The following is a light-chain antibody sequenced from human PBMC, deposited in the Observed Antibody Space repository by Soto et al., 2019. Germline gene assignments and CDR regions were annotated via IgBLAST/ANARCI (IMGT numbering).Light chain of an antibody. CDR3: QSYDSSLSGYV. Sequence: QSVLTQPPLVSGAPGQRVTISCTGSSSNIGAGYDVHWYQQLPGTAPKLLIYGNSNRPSGVPDRFSGSKSGTSASLAITGLQAEDDADYYCQSYDSSLSGYVCGTGTRSPS. CDR2: GNS. CDR1: SSNIGAGYD. J-gene: IGLJ1*01. V-gene: IGLV1-40*01.